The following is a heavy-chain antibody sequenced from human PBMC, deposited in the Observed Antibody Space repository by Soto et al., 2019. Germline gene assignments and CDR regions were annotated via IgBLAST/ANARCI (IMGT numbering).Heavy chain of an antibody. CDR2: INPNSGGT. J-gene: IGHJ6*02. D-gene: IGHD3-10*01. V-gene: IGHV1-2*04. Sequence: ASVKVSCKASGYTFTGYYMHWVRQAPGQGLEWMGWINPNSGGTNYAQKFQGWVTMTRDTSISTAYMELSRLRSDDTAVYYCARESYYYGSGSFYYYYYGMDFWGQGTTVTVSS. CDR3: ARESYYYGSGSFYYYYYGMDF. CDR1: GYTFTGYY.